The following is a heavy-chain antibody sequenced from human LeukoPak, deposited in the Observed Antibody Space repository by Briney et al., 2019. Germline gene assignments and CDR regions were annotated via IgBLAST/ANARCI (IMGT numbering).Heavy chain of an antibody. Sequence: ASVKVSCKASGYTFTGYYMHWVRQAPGQGLEWMGWISAYNGNTNYAQKLQGRVTMTTDTSTSTAYMELRSLRSDDTAVYYCARRSTYDSSGYYYDWYFDYWGQGTLVTVSS. J-gene: IGHJ4*02. D-gene: IGHD3-22*01. V-gene: IGHV1-18*04. CDR2: ISAYNGNT. CDR3: ARRSTYDSSGYYYDWYFDY. CDR1: GYTFTGYY.